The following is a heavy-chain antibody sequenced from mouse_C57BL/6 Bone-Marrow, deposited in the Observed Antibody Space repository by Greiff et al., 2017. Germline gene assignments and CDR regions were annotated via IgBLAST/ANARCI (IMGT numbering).Heavy chain of an antibody. J-gene: IGHJ4*01. CDR1: GYTFTSYW. V-gene: IGHV1-7*01. CDR2: INPSSGYT. CDR3: AGPYAMDY. Sequence: QVQLKQSGAELAKPGASVKLSCKASGYTFTSYWMPWVKQRPGQGLAWIGYINPSSGYTKYNQKFKDKATLTADKSSSTAYMQLSSLTYEDSAVYYCAGPYAMDYWGQGTSVTVSS.